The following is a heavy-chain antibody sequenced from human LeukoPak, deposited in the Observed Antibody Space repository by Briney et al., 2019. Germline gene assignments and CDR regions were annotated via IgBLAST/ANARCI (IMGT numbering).Heavy chain of an antibody. J-gene: IGHJ3*02. CDR3: ARESSESFDI. D-gene: IGHD6-25*01. CDR1: GFTFSSYS. V-gene: IGHV3-21*01. CDR2: IGSRSTSI. Sequence: PGGSLRLSCAAYGFTFSSYSMNWVRQAPGKGLEWVSSIGSRSTSIYYADSVKGRFTISRDNAKNSLYLQMNSLRAEDTAVYYCARESSESFDIWGQGTMVTVSS.